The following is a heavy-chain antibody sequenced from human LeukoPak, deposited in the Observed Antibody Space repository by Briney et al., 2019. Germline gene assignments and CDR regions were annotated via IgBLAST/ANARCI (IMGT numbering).Heavy chain of an antibody. V-gene: IGHV3-33*03. J-gene: IGHJ4*02. Sequence: GGSLRLSCAATGFTFNHYGMHWVRQAPGKGLEWVAVIWSDGTNRFYSDSVKGRFTISRDDAGKTVYLHMSSLRPEDTGVYYCAKDAQRGFDYSNSLEYWGQGTPVTVS. D-gene: IGHD4-11*01. CDR1: GFTFNHYG. CDR2: IWSDGTNR. CDR3: AKDAQRGFDYSNSLEY.